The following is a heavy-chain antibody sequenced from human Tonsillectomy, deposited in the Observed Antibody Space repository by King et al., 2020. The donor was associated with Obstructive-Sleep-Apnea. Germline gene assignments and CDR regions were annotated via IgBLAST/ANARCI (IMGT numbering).Heavy chain of an antibody. V-gene: IGHV4-31*03. CDR3: AKCFGDYSRCYLDL. J-gene: IGHJ2*01. CDR2: IYHSGTT. CDR1: GGSISGGIYY. Sequence: VQLQESGPGLVKPSQTLSLTCTVSGGSISGGIYYWTWIRQRPGKGLEWIGYIYHSGTTYYNPSLKSRLTISVDTSKNQFSLKLTSVTAADTAVYYCAKCFGDYSRCYLDLWGRGTVVTVSS. D-gene: IGHD4-17*01.